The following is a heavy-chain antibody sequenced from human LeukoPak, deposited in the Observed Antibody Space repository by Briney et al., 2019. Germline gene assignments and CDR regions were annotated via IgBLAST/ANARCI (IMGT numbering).Heavy chain of an antibody. D-gene: IGHD3-3*01. CDR2: IYHSGST. CDR3: ARVTVWSGYLFDY. CDR1: GGSISSSNW. J-gene: IGHJ4*02. V-gene: IGHV4-4*02. Sequence: PSETLSLTCAVSGGSISSSNWWSWVRQPPGKGLEWIGEIYHSGSTNYNPSLKSRVTISVDTSKNQFSLKLSSVTAADTAVYYCARVTVWSGYLFDYWGQGTLVTVSS.